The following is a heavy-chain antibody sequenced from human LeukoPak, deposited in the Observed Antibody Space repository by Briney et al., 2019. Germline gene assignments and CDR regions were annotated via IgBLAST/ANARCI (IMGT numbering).Heavy chain of an antibody. CDR3: ARDPYCGDDCYTIDY. J-gene: IGHJ4*02. CDR1: GFIFSTYN. V-gene: IGHV3-21*01. CDR2: ISMTSTYI. D-gene: IGHD2-21*02. Sequence: KPGGSLRLSCAASGFIFSTYNMDWVRQAPGKGLEWVSTISMTSTYIHYADSVKGRFTISRDNAKNSLYLQMNSLGAEDTAVYYCARDPYCGDDCYTIDYWGQGTLVTVSS.